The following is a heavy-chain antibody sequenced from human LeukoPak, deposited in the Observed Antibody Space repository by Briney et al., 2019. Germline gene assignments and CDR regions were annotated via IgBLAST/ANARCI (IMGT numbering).Heavy chain of an antibody. V-gene: IGHV4-59*08. CDR2: IYYSGST. CDR3: ARLGRRGNWFDP. J-gene: IGHJ5*02. Sequence: SETLSLTCTVSGGSISSYYWSWIRQPPGKGLEWIGYIYYSGSTYYNPSLKSRVTISVDTSKNQFSLKLSSVTAADTAVYYCARLGRRGNWFDPWGQGTLVTVSS. CDR1: GGSISSYY. D-gene: IGHD3-16*01.